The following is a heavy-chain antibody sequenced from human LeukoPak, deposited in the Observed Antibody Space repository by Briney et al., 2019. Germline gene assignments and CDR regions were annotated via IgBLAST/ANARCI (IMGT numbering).Heavy chain of an antibody. CDR1: GFTFSSYW. V-gene: IGHV3-7*01. J-gene: IGHJ4*02. CDR3: ARARTMVRGFQEINFDY. CDR2: IKQDGSEK. D-gene: IGHD3-10*01. Sequence: GGSLRLSCAASGFTFSSYWMSWVRQAPGKGLEWVANIKQDGSEKYYVDSVKGRFTISRDNAKNSLYLQMNSLRAEDTAVYYCARARTMVRGFQEINFDYGGQGTLVTVSS.